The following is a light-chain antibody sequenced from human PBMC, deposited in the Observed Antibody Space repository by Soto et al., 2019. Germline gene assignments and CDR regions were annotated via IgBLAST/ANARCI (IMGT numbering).Light chain of an antibody. CDR1: QSLLDSDGDTY. Sequence: DIVMTQTPLSSPVTLGQPASISCRSSQSLLDSDGDTYLSWLQQRPGQPPRLLIYKTSSRFSGVPDRFSGRGAGTDVTLKISRVEVEDVGVYYCMQATQFPHTVGQGTKLEI. CDR3: MQATQFPHT. J-gene: IGKJ2*01. V-gene: IGKV2-24*01. CDR2: KTS.